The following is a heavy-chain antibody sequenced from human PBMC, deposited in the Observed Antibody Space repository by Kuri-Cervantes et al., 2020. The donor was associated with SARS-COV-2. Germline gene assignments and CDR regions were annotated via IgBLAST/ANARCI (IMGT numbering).Heavy chain of an antibody. CDR1: GYTFTGYY. CDR2: INPNSGGT. J-gene: IGHJ4*02. CDR3: ASLSIVGATSADY. V-gene: IGHV1-2*02. D-gene: IGHD1-26*01. Sequence: ASVKVSCKASGYTFTGYYMHWVRQAPGQGLEWMGWINPNSGGTNYAQKFQGRVTMTGDTSISTAYMELSRLRSDDTAVYYCASLSIVGATSADYWGQGTLVTVSS.